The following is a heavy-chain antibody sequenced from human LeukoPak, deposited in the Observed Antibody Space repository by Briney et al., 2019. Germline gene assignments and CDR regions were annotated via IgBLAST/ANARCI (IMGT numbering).Heavy chain of an antibody. D-gene: IGHD2-2*01. CDR1: GGSFSGYY. CDR3: ARRNKTRYCSSTSCWRYAFDI. CDR2: INHSGST. V-gene: IGHV4-34*01. J-gene: IGHJ3*02. Sequence: SETLSLTCAVYGGSFSGYYWSWIRQPPGKGLEWIGEINHSGSTNYNPSLKSRVTISVDTSKNQFSLKLSSVTAADTAVYYCARRNKTRYCSSTSCWRYAFDIWGQGTMVTVSS.